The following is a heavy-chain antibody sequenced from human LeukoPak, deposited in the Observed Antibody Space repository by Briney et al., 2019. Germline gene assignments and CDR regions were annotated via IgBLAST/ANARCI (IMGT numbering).Heavy chain of an antibody. D-gene: IGHD5-24*01. CDR1: GYSFTSYW. CDR3: ARRDVEMATTA. Sequence: GESLKISCKGSGYSFTSYWIGWVRQMPGKGLEWMGVIYPGDSDTRYSPSFQGQVTISADKSISTACLQWSSLKASDTAMYYCARRDVEMATTAWGQGTLVTVSS. J-gene: IGHJ5*02. V-gene: IGHV5-51*01. CDR2: IYPGDSDT.